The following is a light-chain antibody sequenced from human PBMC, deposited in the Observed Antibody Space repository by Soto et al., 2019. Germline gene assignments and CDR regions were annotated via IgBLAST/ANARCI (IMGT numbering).Light chain of an antibody. V-gene: IGKV3-20*01. CDR1: QTVRNNY. J-gene: IGKJ4*01. CDR3: QQFSSYPPT. CDR2: DAS. Sequence: EFVLTQSPGTLSLSPGVRATLSCRASQTVRNNYLAWYQQKPGQAPRLLIYDASSRATGIPDRFSGGGSGTDFTLTISRLEPEDFAVYYCQQFSSYPPTFGGGTKVDIK.